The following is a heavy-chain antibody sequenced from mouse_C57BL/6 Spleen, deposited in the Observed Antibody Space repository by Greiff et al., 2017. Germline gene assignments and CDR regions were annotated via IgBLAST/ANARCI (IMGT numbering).Heavy chain of an antibody. V-gene: IGHV1-22*01. Sequence: VQLQQSGPELVKPGASVKMSCKASGYTFTDYNMHWVKQSHGKSLEWIGYINPNNGGTSYNQKFKGKATFTGNQSSSTAYMELRSLKSEDSAVYYCARRGCSFDHWGQGTTRTVSS. D-gene: IGHD1-1*01. CDR3: ARRGCSFDH. CDR1: GYTFTDYN. J-gene: IGHJ2*01. CDR2: INPNNGGT.